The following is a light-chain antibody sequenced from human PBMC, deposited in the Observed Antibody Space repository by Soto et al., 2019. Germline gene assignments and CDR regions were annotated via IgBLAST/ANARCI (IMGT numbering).Light chain of an antibody. CDR3: TSYAGTYSFFYV. Sequence: QSVLTQPPSASGSPGQSVTISCTGTSSDVGAYNYVSWYQQLPGKAPKLIIYEVSKRPSGVHDRFSGSKSGNTASLTVSGRQAEYEADYYCTSYAGTYSFFYVFGTGTKVTVL. CDR1: SSDVGAYNY. CDR2: EVS. V-gene: IGLV2-8*01. J-gene: IGLJ1*01.